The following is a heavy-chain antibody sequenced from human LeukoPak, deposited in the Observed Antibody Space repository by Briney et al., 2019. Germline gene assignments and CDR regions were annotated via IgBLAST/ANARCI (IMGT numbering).Heavy chain of an antibody. Sequence: PSQTLSLTWAGSGGSISSGGYSWSWIRQPPGKGLEWIGYIYHIVSTYHNPSLKSRVTTSVDRSKNQFYLQPRSVTAADTAVYFCARGPMDYDGLTGYYSNYFDYWGQGTLVTVSS. D-gene: IGHD3-9*01. J-gene: IGHJ4*02. CDR2: IYHIVST. V-gene: IGHV4-30-2*01. CDR1: GGSISSGGYS. CDR3: ARGPMDYDGLTGYYSNYFDY.